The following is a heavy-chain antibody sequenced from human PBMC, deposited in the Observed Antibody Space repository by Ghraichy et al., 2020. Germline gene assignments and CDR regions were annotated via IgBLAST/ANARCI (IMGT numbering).Heavy chain of an antibody. CDR1: GFSFSNYI. D-gene: IGHD4-23*01. V-gene: IGHV3-48*02. CDR3: ARASRVVRSYYYDALDV. Sequence: GGSLRLSCAASGFSFSNYIMNWVRQAPGKGLEWVSHISSSSRTISYADSVKGRFTVSRDNAKNSLFLQMNSLRDEDTAVYYCARASRVVRSYYYDALDVWGQGTTVTVSS. J-gene: IGHJ6*02. CDR2: ISSSSRTI.